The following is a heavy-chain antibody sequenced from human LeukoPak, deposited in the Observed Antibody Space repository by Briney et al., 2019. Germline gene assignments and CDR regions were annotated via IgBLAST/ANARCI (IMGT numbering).Heavy chain of an antibody. V-gene: IGHV1-3*03. CDR1: GYTFTSYA. D-gene: IGHD3-22*01. Sequence: ASVKGSCKASGYTFTSYAMHWVRQAPGQRLEWMGWINAGNGNTKYSQEFQGRVTITRDTSASTAYMELSSLGSEDMAVYYCARGGGYYDSSGYYFDFDYWGQGTLVTVSS. CDR3: ARGGGYYDSSGYYFDFDY. CDR2: INAGNGNT. J-gene: IGHJ4*02.